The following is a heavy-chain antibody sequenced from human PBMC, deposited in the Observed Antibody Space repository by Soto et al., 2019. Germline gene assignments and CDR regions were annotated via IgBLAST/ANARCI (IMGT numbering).Heavy chain of an antibody. CDR2: IDWDDDK. J-gene: IGHJ4*02. D-gene: IGHD3-10*01. V-gene: IGHV2-70*04. CDR3: ARGVASYYYDY. Sequence: SGPTLVNPTHILTLTCTFSGFSLSTSGMRVSWIRQPPGKALEWLGRIDWDDDKFYSTSLKTRLTISKDTSKNQVVLTMTNMDPVDTATYYCARGVASYYYDYWGQGTLVTVSS. CDR1: GFSLSTSGMR.